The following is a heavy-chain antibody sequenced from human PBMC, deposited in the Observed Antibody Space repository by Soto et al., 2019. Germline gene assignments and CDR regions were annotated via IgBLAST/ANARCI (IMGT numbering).Heavy chain of an antibody. CDR3: TRGPRPISTGTGAY. Sequence: GGSLRLSCAASGFIFKMYWMHWVRQTPGEGLVWISRIYNDGSYTDYADSVKGRFTISRDNVNDTLYLQMNNLRAEDSGLYYCTRGPRPISTGTGAYWGQGTQVTVSS. CDR1: GFIFKMYW. CDR2: IYNDGSYT. D-gene: IGHD3-10*01. V-gene: IGHV3-74*01. J-gene: IGHJ4*02.